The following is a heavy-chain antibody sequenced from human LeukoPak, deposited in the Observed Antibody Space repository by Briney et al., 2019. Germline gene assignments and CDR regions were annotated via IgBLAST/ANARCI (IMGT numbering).Heavy chain of an antibody. CDR2: INHSGST. V-gene: IGHV4-34*01. D-gene: IGHD3-22*01. J-gene: IGHJ4*02. CDR3: ARVDYYYDSSGYYFDY. CDR1: GGSLSGYY. Sequence: SETLSLTCAVYGGSLSGYYWSWIRQPPGKGLEWIGEINHSGSTNYNPSLKSRVTISVDTSKNQFSLKLSSVTAADTAVYYCARVDYYYDSSGYYFDYWGQGTLVTVSS.